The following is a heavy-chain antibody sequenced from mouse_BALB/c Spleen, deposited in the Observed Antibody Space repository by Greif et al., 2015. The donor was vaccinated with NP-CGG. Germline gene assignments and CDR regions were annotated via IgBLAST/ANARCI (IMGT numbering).Heavy chain of an antibody. Sequence: VQLQQSGAELVKPGASVKLSCTASGFNIKDTYMHWVKQRPEQGLEWIGRIDPANGNTKYDPKFQGKATITADTSSNTAYLQLSSPTSEDTAVYYCANWDWYFDVWGAGTTVTVSS. CDR1: GFNIKDTY. CDR2: IDPANGNT. V-gene: IGHV14-3*02. D-gene: IGHD4-1*01. CDR3: ANWDWYFDV. J-gene: IGHJ1*01.